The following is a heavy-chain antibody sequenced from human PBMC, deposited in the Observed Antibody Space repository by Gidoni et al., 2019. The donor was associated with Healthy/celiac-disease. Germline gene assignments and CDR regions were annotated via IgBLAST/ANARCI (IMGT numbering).Heavy chain of an antibody. J-gene: IGHJ5*02. CDR3: ASHLLRFLEWPKQNWFDP. V-gene: IGHV4-39*01. CDR2: ISYSGRT. CDR1: GGFISTSSYY. D-gene: IGHD3-3*01. Sequence: QLQLQESGPGLVKPSENLSLTCTVSGGFISTSSYYWDCIRQPPRKGLEWIGRISYSGRTYYNPSLKSRVTISVDTSKIQFSLKLSSVTASDTAVYYCASHLLRFLEWPKQNWFDPWGQGTLVTVSS.